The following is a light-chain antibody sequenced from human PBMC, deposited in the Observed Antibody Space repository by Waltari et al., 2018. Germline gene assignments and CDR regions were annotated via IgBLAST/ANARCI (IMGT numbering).Light chain of an antibody. CDR2: DVT. CDR3: SSYAGSHTRA. Sequence: QSALTQPRSVSGSPGQSVTISCTGTSNDIGTYDYLSWYQHHPGKAPKLIIYDVTGRPAGGPDRFSGSKSGSTASLTISGLQAEDEAEYFCSSYAGSHTRAFGGGTKLTVL. V-gene: IGLV2-11*01. CDR1: SNDIGTYDY. J-gene: IGLJ2*01.